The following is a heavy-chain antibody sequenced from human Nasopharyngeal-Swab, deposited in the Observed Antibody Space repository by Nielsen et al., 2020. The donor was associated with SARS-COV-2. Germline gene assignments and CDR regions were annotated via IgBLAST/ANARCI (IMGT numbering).Heavy chain of an antibody. CDR1: GFTFSSYG. J-gene: IGHJ3*02. CDR2: IWYDGSNK. V-gene: IGHV3-30*02. CDR3: AAEATGTDAFDT. Sequence: GGSLRLSCAASGFTFSSYGMHWVRQAPGKGLEWVAVIWYDGSNKYYADSVKGRFTISRDNSKNTLYLQMNSLRAEDTAVYYCAAEATGTDAFDTWGQGTMVTVSS. D-gene: IGHD6-13*01.